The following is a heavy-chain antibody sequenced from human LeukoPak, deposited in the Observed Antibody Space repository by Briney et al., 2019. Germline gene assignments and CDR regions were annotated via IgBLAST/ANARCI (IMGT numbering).Heavy chain of an antibody. J-gene: IGHJ4*02. D-gene: IGHD2-21*02. CDR1: GYSISSGYY. CDR2: IYHGGST. V-gene: IGHV4-38-2*02. CDR3: ARDLASCAGDCYSDGFDY. Sequence: ASETLSLTCTVSGYSISSGYYWGWIRQSPGKGLEWIGSIYHGGSTYYNPSLRSRVIVSVDTSKNHFSLKMSSVTAADTAVYYCARDLASCAGDCYSDGFDYWGQGALVTVSS.